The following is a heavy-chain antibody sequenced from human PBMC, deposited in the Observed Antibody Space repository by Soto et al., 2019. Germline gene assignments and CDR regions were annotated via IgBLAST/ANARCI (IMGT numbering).Heavy chain of an antibody. CDR1: GYTFTSYD. CDR3: ARRPANYYYYYGMDV. D-gene: IGHD6-25*01. V-gene: IGHV1-8*01. J-gene: IGHJ6*02. CDR2: MNPNSGNT. Sequence: ASVKVSCKASGYTFTSYDINWVRQATGQGLEWMGWMNPNSGNTGYAQKFQGRVTMTRNTSISTAYMELSSLRSEDTAVYYCARRPANYYYYYGMDVWVPETLLVTVSS.